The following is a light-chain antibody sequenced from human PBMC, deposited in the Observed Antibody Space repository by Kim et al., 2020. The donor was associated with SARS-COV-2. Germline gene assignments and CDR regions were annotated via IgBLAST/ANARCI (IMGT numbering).Light chain of an antibody. CDR2: DAS. J-gene: IGKJ1*01. CDR3: QQRSNWPWT. V-gene: IGKV3-11*01. Sequence: LSPGERATHSCRASQSVSSYLAWYQQEPGQDPRLLIYDASNRAAGIPARFSGSGSGTDFTLTISSLEPEDFAVYYCQQRSNWPWTCGQGTKVDIK. CDR1: QSVSSY.